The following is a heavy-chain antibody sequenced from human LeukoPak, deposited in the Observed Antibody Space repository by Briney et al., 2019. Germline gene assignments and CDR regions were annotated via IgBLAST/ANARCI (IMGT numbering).Heavy chain of an antibody. D-gene: IGHD3-10*01. CDR1: GYTFTSYD. CDR2: MNPNSGNT. Sequence: ASVKVSCKASGYTFTSYDINWVRQATGQGLEWMGWMNPNSGNTGYAQKFQGRVTMTRNTSISTAYMELSSLRSEDTAVYYCASIAITMVRGAPYYFDYWGQGTLVTVSS. CDR3: ASIAITMVRGAPYYFDY. J-gene: IGHJ4*02. V-gene: IGHV1-8*01.